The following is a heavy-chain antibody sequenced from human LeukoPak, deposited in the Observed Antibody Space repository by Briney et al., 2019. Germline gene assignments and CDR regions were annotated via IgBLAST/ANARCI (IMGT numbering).Heavy chain of an antibody. Sequence: PSETLSLTCTVSGGSISSSSYYCGWIRQPPGKGLEWIGSIYYSGSTYYNPSLKSRVTISVDTSKNQFSLRLSSVTAADTAVFYCARHRGYSYGGNFDYWGQGTLVTVSS. V-gene: IGHV4-39*01. CDR3: ARHRGYSYGGNFDY. D-gene: IGHD5-18*01. CDR1: GGSISSSSYY. CDR2: IYYSGST. J-gene: IGHJ4*02.